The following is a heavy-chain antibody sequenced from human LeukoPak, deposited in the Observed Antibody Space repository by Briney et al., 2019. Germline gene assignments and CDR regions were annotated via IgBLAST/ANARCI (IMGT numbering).Heavy chain of an antibody. Sequence: SETLSLTCTVSGGSICSGGYYWSWIRQHPGKGLEWIGYIYYSGSTNYNPSLKSRVTISVDTSKNQFSLKLSSVTAADTAVYYCARISYYGSGNYYYGMDVWGQGTTVTVSS. V-gene: IGHV4-61*08. CDR1: GGSICSGGYY. CDR2: IYYSGST. D-gene: IGHD3-10*01. J-gene: IGHJ6*02. CDR3: ARISYYGSGNYYYGMDV.